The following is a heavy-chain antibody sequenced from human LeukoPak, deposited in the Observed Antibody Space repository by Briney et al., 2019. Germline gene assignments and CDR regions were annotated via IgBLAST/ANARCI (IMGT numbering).Heavy chain of an antibody. CDR1: GFTFSSYA. Sequence: GGSLRLSCAASGFTFSSYAMSWVRQAPGKGLEWVSAISGSGGSTYYADSVKGRFAISRDNSKNTLFLEMNSLRAEDTAVYYCAKDIRTRLYFDLWGRGTLVTVSS. V-gene: IGHV3-23*01. J-gene: IGHJ2*01. CDR2: ISGSGGST. D-gene: IGHD1-14*01. CDR3: AKDIRTRLYFDL.